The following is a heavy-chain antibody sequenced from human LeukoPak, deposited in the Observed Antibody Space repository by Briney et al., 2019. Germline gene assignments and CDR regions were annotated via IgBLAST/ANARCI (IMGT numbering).Heavy chain of an antibody. J-gene: IGHJ4*02. CDR2: IYSGGST. D-gene: IGHD6-19*01. Sequence: GGSLRLSCAASGFTFSSYSMNWVRQAPGKGLEWVSVIYSGGSTYYADSVKGRFTISRDNSKNTLYLQMNSLRAEDTAVYYCAREPHSSGWYYYFDYWGQGTLVTVSS. CDR1: GFTFSSYS. CDR3: AREPHSSGWYYYFDY. V-gene: IGHV3-53*01.